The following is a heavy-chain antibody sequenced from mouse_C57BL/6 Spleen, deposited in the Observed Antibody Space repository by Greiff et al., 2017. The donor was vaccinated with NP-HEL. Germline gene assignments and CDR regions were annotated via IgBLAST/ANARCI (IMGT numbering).Heavy chain of an antibody. Sequence: VHLVESGPELVKPGASVKISCKASGYAFSSSWMNWVKQRPGKGLEWIGRIYPGDGDTNYNGKFKGKATLTADKSSSTAYMQLSSLTSEDSAVYFCARGNYDYDGGLAYWGQGTLVTVSA. CDR3: ARGNYDYDGGLAY. CDR1: GYAFSSSW. J-gene: IGHJ3*01. CDR2: IYPGDGDT. D-gene: IGHD2-4*01. V-gene: IGHV1-82*01.